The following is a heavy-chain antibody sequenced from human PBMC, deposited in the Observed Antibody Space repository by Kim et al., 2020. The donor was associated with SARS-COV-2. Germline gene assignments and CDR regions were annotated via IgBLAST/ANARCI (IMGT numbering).Heavy chain of an antibody. CDR2: ISWNSGSI. D-gene: IGHD6-13*01. CDR1: GFTFDDYA. J-gene: IGHJ4*02. V-gene: IGHV3-9*01. Sequence: GGSLRLSCAASGFTFDDYAMHWVRQAPGKGLEWVSGISWNSGSIGYADSVKGRFTISRDNAKNSLYLQMNSLRAEDTALYYCAKDPAPIIAAAILPFDYWGQGTLVTVSS. CDR3: AKDPAPIIAAAILPFDY.